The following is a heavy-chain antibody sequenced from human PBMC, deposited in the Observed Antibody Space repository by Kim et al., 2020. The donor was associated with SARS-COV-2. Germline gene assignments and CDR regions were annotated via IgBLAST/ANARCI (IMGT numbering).Heavy chain of an antibody. D-gene: IGHD4-17*01. J-gene: IGHJ6*02. CDR3: VRSQCRYGMDV. Sequence: GTNYAQKFQGWVTMTRDTSISTAYMELSRLRSDDTAVYYCVRSQCRYGMDVWGQGTTVTVSS. CDR2: GT. V-gene: IGHV1-2*04.